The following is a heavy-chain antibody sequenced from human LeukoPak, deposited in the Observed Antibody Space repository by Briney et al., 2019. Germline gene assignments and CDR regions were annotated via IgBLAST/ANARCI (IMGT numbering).Heavy chain of an antibody. CDR3: AKGDSSSYPDY. Sequence: GGSLRLSCAASGFTFSSYGMHWVRQAPGKGLEWVAIISGDESKKYYADSVKGRFTISRDNSKNTLYLQMNSLRAEDTAVYYCAKGDSSSYPDYWGQGTLVTVSS. V-gene: IGHV3-30*18. CDR2: ISGDESKK. D-gene: IGHD3-22*01. J-gene: IGHJ4*02. CDR1: GFTFSSYG.